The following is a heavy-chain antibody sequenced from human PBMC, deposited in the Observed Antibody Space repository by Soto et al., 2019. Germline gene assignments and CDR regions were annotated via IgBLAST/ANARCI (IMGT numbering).Heavy chain of an antibody. CDR1: GGSVNSGTDY. Sequence: SETLSLTCTVSGGSVNSGTDYWSWIRQPPGKGLEWIGYTSNSGSAKYNPSLKSRVTISVDTSKNQFSLKLSSVTAADTAVYYCARGLPWYSSSAGTNWFDPWGQGTLVTVSS. CDR2: TSNSGSA. V-gene: IGHV4-61*01. D-gene: IGHD6-6*01. J-gene: IGHJ5*02. CDR3: ARGLPWYSSSAGTNWFDP.